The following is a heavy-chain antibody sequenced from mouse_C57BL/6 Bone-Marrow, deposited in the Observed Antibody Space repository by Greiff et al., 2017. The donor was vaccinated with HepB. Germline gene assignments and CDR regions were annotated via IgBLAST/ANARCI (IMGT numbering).Heavy chain of an antibody. CDR3: ARSSYGSSHYYAMDY. V-gene: IGHV1-81*01. J-gene: IGHJ4*01. CDR1: GYTFTSYG. D-gene: IGHD1-1*01. Sequence: VQVVESGAELARPGASVKLSCKASGYTFTSYGISWVKQRTGQGLEWIGEIYPRSGNTYYNEKFKSKATLTVDKPSSTAYMQLSSLTSEDSAVYYCARSSYGSSHYYAMDYWGQGTSVTVSS. CDR2: IYPRSGNT.